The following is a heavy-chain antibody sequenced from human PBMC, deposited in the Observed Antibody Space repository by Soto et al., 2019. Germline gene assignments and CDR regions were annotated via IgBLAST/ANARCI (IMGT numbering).Heavy chain of an antibody. J-gene: IGHJ6*02. V-gene: IGHV1-18*01. CDR3: ARVGYYYDSSGYGQIYYYYYGMDV. CDR2: ISAYNGNT. D-gene: IGHD3-22*01. CDR1: GYTFTSYG. Sequence: GASVKVSCQASGYTFTSYGISWVRQAPGQGHEWMGWISAYNGNTNYAQKLQGRVTMTTDTSTSTAYMELRSLRSDDTAVYYCARVGYYYDSSGYGQIYYYYYGMDVWGQGTTVTVSS.